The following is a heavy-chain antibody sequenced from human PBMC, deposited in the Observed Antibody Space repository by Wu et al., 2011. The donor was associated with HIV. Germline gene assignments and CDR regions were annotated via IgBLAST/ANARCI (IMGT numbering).Heavy chain of an antibody. CDR1: GYTFTSYG. CDR3: ARGDNLPLTKRYYFHY. V-gene: IGHV1-18*01. J-gene: IGHJ4*02. D-gene: IGHD1-1*01. Sequence: QVQLVQSGAEVKKPGASVKVSCKASGYTFTSYGISWVRQAPGQGLEWIGWISTYNGNTNFAQNLRGRVTLTTDTSTSTVYMEVRSLRSDDTAVYYCARGDNLPLTKRYYFHYWGQGTLVTVSS. CDR2: ISTYNGNT.